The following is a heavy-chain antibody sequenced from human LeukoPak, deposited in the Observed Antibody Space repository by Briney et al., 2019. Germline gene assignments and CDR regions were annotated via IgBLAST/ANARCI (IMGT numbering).Heavy chain of an antibody. Sequence: GGSLRLSCAASGFTFNSYAMSWVRQAPGKGLEWVSSISSSSSYIYYADSVKGRFTISRDNAKNSLYLQMNSLRAEDTAVYYCARVRIAAAGFDYWGQGTLVTVSS. CDR2: ISSSSSYI. CDR1: GFTFNSYA. D-gene: IGHD6-13*01. V-gene: IGHV3-21*01. J-gene: IGHJ4*02. CDR3: ARVRIAAAGFDY.